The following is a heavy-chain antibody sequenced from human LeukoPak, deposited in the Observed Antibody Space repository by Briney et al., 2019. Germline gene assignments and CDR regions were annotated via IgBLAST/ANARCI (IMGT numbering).Heavy chain of an antibody. D-gene: IGHD1/OR15-1a*01. CDR1: GYTFTSYA. CDR2: INTNTGNP. J-gene: IGHJ4*02. CDR3: ARDLPLRYAEQFDY. V-gene: IGHV7-4-1*02. Sequence: GASVKVSCKASGYTFTSYAMNWVRQAPGQGLECMGWINTNTGNPTYAQGFTGRFVFSLDTSVSTAYLQISSLKAEDTAVYYCARDLPLRYAEQFDYWGQGTLVTVSS.